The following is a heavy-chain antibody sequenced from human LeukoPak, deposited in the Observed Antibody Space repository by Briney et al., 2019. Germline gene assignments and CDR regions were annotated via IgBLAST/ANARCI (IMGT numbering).Heavy chain of an antibody. J-gene: IGHJ4*02. V-gene: IGHV3-30*02. Sequence: QPGGSLRLSCAASGFTFITYGMHWVRQAPGKGLEWVAFIRYDGSNKYYVDSVKGRFTISRDNSKNTLYLEMNNLRAEDTAVYYCAKNLPYSSGSFDYWGQGILVTVSS. CDR2: IRYDGSNK. CDR1: GFTFITYG. D-gene: IGHD6-19*01. CDR3: AKNLPYSSGSFDY.